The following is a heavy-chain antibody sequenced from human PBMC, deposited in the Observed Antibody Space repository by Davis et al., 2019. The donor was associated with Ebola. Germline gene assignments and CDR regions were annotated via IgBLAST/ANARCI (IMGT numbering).Heavy chain of an antibody. CDR1: GYTFTGYY. V-gene: IGHV1-2*02. D-gene: IGHD2/OR15-2a*01. Sequence: ASVKVSCKAFGYTFTGYYMHWVRQAPGQGLEWMGWINPNSGGTNYAQKFQGRVTMTRDTSISTDYMELSRLRSDDTAVYYCASKDPQYYYYGMDVWGQGTTVTVS. CDR3: ASKDPQYYYYGMDV. J-gene: IGHJ6*02. CDR2: INPNSGGT.